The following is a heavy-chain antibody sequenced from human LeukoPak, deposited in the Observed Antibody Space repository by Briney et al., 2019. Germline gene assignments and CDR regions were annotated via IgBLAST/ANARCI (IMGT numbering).Heavy chain of an antibody. J-gene: IGHJ5*02. Sequence: SETLPLTCTVSGYSISSGYYWGWIRQSPGKGLEWIGSIYHSGSIYDNPSLKSRVSISVDTSKNQFSLKLSSVTAADTAVYFCSRARIAVAGTGINLDWFDPWGQGTLVTVSS. CDR1: GYSISSGYY. D-gene: IGHD6-19*01. V-gene: IGHV4-38-2*02. CDR2: IYHSGSI. CDR3: SRARIAVAGTGINLDWFDP.